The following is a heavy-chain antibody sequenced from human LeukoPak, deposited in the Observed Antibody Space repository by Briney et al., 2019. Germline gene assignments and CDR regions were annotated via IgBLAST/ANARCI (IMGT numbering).Heavy chain of an antibody. CDR1: GYSFSSYY. J-gene: IGHJ4*02. CDR2: IYVDDSDI. D-gene: IGHD5-18*01. V-gene: IGHV5-51*01. Sequence: GESLKISCKGSGYSFSSYYIDWVRQMPGKGLEWMGVIYVDDSDIRYSPSFQGQVTISVDKSISTAYLQWSSLKASDTAIYFCARHGYSYGLSFDYWGQGTLVTVSS. CDR3: ARHGYSYGLSFDY.